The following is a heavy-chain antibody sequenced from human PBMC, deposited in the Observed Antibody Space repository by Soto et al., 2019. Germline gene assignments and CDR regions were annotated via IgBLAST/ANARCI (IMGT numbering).Heavy chain of an antibody. J-gene: IGHJ5*02. CDR1: GFTFSSYG. V-gene: IGHV3-33*01. D-gene: IGHD3-22*01. Sequence: QVQLVESGGGVVQPGGSLRLSCAASGFTFSSYGMHWVRQAPGKGLEWVAVIWYDGSKKYYADAVKGRFTISRDNSKNTLYLQMNSLRVEDTAVYYCAREGGYYNFDHWGQGTLVTVSS. CDR3: AREGGYYNFDH. CDR2: IWYDGSKK.